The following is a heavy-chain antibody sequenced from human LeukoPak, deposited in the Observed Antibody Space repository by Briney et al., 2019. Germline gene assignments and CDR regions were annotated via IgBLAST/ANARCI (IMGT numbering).Heavy chain of an antibody. V-gene: IGHV3-30*04. CDR3: ARELYHDSSGLDAFDI. J-gene: IGHJ3*02. D-gene: IGHD3-22*01. Sequence: GGSLRLSCAASGFTFSSYAMHWVRQAPGKGLEWVAVISYDGSNKYYADSVKGRFTISRDNSKNTLYLQMNSLRAEDTAVYYCARELYHDSSGLDAFDIWGQGTMVTVSS. CDR1: GFTFSSYA. CDR2: ISYDGSNK.